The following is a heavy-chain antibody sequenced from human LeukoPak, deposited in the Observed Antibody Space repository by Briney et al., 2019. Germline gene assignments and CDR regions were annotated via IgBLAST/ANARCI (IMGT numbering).Heavy chain of an antibody. D-gene: IGHD1-26*01. CDR1: GLTFTNHG. CDR3: AKGGKWDVTPFDY. Sequence: GGSLRLSCVTSGLTFTNHGFHWLRQAAGKGLEWVAFVRNDGFDTYHSNSVKGRFTISRDNSKNTLYLQVNSLRAEDTAVYYCAKGGKWDVTPFDYWGQGTLVTVSS. V-gene: IGHV3-30*02. J-gene: IGHJ4*02. CDR2: VRNDGFDT.